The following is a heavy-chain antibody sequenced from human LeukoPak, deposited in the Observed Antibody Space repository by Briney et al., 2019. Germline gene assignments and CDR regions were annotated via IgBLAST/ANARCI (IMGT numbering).Heavy chain of an antibody. D-gene: IGHD3-10*01. J-gene: IGHJ6*02. CDR3: ARVEGGVERGFGELFRYYYYYYGMDV. Sequence: GGSLRLSCAASGFTFSSYWMSWIRQAPGKGLEWVANIKQDGSEKYYVDSVKGRFTISRDNAKNSLYLQMNSLRAEDTAVYYCARVEGGVERGFGELFRYYYYYYGMDVWGQGTTVTVSS. V-gene: IGHV3-7*01. CDR2: IKQDGSEK. CDR1: GFTFSSYW.